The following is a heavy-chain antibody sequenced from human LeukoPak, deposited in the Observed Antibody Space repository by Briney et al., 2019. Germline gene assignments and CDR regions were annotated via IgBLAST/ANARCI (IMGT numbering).Heavy chain of an antibody. CDR3: ARIVAKIIGGFDP. V-gene: IGHV3-21*01. CDR1: GFTFSSYS. J-gene: IGHJ5*02. D-gene: IGHD5-12*01. CDR2: ISSSSSYI. Sequence: GGSLRLSCAASGFTFSSYSMTWVRQAPVKGLEWVSSISSSSSYIYYADSVKGRFTISRDNAKNSLYLQMNSLRAEDTAVYYCARIVAKIIGGFDPWGQGTLVTVSS.